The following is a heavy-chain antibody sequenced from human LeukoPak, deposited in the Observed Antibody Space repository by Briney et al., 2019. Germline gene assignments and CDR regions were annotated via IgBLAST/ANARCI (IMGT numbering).Heavy chain of an antibody. CDR1: GGTFSSYA. V-gene: IGHV1-69*05. Sequence: ASVKVSCKASGGTFSSYAISWVRQAPGQGLEWMGGIIPIFGTANYAQKFQGRVTMTRDTSTSTVYMELSSLRSEDTAVYYCARDSTPHSSGWFDPWGQGTLVTVSS. CDR3: ARDSTPHSSGWFDP. J-gene: IGHJ5*02. D-gene: IGHD6-6*01. CDR2: IIPIFGTA.